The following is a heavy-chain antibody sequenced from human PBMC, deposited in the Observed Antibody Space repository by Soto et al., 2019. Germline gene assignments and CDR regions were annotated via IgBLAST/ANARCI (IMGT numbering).Heavy chain of an antibody. D-gene: IGHD3-3*01. CDR1: GFTFSSSA. Sequence: PGGSLRVSWAASGFTFSSSAMHWVRQAPGKGLEWVAVISYDGSNKYYADSVKGRFTISRDNSKNTLYLQMNSLRAEDTAVYYCARHKRDLRFLEWSYYFDYWGQGTLVTVSS. J-gene: IGHJ4*02. V-gene: IGHV3-30-3*01. CDR2: ISYDGSNK. CDR3: ARHKRDLRFLEWSYYFDY.